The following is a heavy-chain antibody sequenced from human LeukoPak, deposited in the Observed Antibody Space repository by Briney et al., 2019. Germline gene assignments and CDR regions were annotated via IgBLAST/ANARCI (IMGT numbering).Heavy chain of an antibody. CDR3: VRKALGYRLGYGDY. J-gene: IGHJ4*02. V-gene: IGHV3-23*01. D-gene: IGHD5-12*01. Sequence: DRGRPLRLSCAASGFTFSSYAMSWVRQAPGKGLEWVSAISANGGSTFYADSVKGRFTVSRDSSKDTLYLQMNSLRAEDTAVYFCVRKALGYRLGYGDYWGQGALVTASS. CDR1: GFTFSSYA. CDR2: ISANGGST.